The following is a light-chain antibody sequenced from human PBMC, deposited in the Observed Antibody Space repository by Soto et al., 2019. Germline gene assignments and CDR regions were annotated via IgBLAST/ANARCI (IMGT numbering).Light chain of an antibody. CDR3: QQRSNWLWT. J-gene: IGKJ1*01. CDR2: DAS. Sequence: IVLTQSPGTLSLSPGERATLFCRASQSVSSYLAWYQQKHGQAHRLLIYDASNRATGIPARFSGSVSGTDLTINISSLQPEDGAVYYGQQRSNWLWTFGQGTKV. CDR1: QSVSSY. V-gene: IGKV3-11*01.